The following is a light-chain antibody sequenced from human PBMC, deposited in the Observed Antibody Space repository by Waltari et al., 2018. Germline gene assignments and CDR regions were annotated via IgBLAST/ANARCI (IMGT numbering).Light chain of an antibody. CDR3: QHYLRLPVT. V-gene: IGKV3-20*01. CDR1: QSVTRA. Sequence: EIVLTQSPGTLSLSPGESATLSCRTSQSVTRALARYQQKPGQATSLLIYRASNRATGIPDRFSGSGSVTDFSLTISSLEPEDFAVYYCQHYLRLPVTFGQGTKVEVK. J-gene: IGKJ1*01. CDR2: RAS.